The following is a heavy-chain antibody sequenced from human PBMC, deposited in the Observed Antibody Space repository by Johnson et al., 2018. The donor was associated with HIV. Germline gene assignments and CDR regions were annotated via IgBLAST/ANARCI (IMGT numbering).Heavy chain of an antibody. J-gene: IGHJ3*02. CDR3: ARGGGAFTIFGLVNPDAFDI. V-gene: IGHV3-30*04. CDR2: ISYDGRNK. D-gene: IGHD3-9*01. Sequence: QEQLVESGGDVVQPGTSLRLSCAASGFTFSSYAMHWVRQAPGKGLEWVAVISYDGRNKYYADSVKGRFTISRDNSKNTRYLQMNSLRAEDTAVYYCARGGGAFTIFGLVNPDAFDIWGQGTMVTVSS. CDR1: GFTFSSYA.